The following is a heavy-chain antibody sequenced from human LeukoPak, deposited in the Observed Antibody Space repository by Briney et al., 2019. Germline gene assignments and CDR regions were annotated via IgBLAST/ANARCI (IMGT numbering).Heavy chain of an antibody. CDR2: VTSGGST. V-gene: IGHV3-23*01. CDR1: GFTFGSYA. J-gene: IGHJ4*02. Sequence: GGSLRLSCAPSGFTFGSYALTWVRQAPGKGLEWVSTVTSGGSTNYADSVKGRFTISRDNSKNTLYLQMNSLRGEDTAVYYCAKGTRGYCSGGSCYHFDYWGQGTLVTVSS. D-gene: IGHD2-15*01. CDR3: AKGTRGYCSGGSCYHFDY.